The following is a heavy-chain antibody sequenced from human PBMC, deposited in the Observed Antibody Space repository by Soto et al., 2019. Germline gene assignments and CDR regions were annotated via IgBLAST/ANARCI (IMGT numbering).Heavy chain of an antibody. J-gene: IGHJ4*02. V-gene: IGHV3-7*01. CDR2: IAHDGSEK. CDR3: ARESNAHFDY. Sequence: EVQLVESGGGLVQPGGSLRLSCAVSGFSFSSYWMSWVHQAPGRGLEWVATIAHDGSEKFYVDSVKGRFTISRDNTKNSLYLQMNSLRAEDTALYYCARESNAHFDYWGQGTMVTVSS. CDR1: GFSFSSYW. D-gene: IGHD7-27*01.